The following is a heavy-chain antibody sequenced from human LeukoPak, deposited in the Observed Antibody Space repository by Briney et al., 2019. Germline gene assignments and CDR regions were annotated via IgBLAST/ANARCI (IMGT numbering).Heavy chain of an antibody. CDR2: ISGSSGYI. J-gene: IGHJ6*02. V-gene: IGHV3-21*01. CDR1: GFTFSSYS. D-gene: IGHD6-19*01. Sequence: GGSLRLSCAASGFTFSSYSMNWIRQAPGKGLEWVSSISGSSGYIFYADSVKGRFTISRDNAKNSLHLQMSSLRAEDTAVYYCVREPYSSGSYGMDVWGQGTTVTVSS. CDR3: VREPYSSGSYGMDV.